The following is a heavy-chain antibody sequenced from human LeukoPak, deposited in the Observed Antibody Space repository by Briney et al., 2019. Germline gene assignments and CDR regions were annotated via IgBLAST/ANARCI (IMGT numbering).Heavy chain of an antibody. D-gene: IGHD6-19*01. J-gene: IGHJ4*02. CDR3: ARILDSAWGELGY. CDR2: ISYDGSNK. V-gene: IGHV3-30*04. Sequence: GGSLRLSCAASGFTFSSYAMHWVRQAPGKGLEWVAVISYDGSNKYYADSVKGRFTISRDNFKNTLYLQMNSLRAGDTAVYYCARILDSAWGELGYWGQGTLVTVSS. CDR1: GFTFSSYA.